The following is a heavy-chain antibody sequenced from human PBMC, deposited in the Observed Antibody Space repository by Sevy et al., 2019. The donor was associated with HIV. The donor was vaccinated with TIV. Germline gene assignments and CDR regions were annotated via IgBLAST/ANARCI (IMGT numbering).Heavy chain of an antibody. D-gene: IGHD3-10*02. J-gene: IGHJ6*02. V-gene: IGHV3-48*03. Sequence: GGSLRLSCAASGFTFSSYEMNWVRQAPGKGLEWVSYISSSGSTIYYADSVKGRFTISRDNAKNSLYLQMNSLRAEDTAVYYCARARPTFVRGGLYYYGMDVWGQGTTVTVSS. CDR3: ARARPTFVRGGLYYYGMDV. CDR1: GFTFSSYE. CDR2: ISSSGSTI.